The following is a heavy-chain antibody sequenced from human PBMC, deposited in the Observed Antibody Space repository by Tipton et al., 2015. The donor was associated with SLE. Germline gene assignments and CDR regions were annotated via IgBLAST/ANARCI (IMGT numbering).Heavy chain of an antibody. CDR2: IYYSGST. D-gene: IGHD2-8*02. CDR3: ARELEVFDKWGMLFDH. Sequence: TLSLTCAVYGGSISSYYWSWIRQPPGKGLEWIGYIYYSGSTNYNPSLKSRITIRPDTSKNQVSLQLNSVTPEDTAVYYCARELEVFDKWGMLFDHWGQGTLVTVSS. V-gene: IGHV4-59*12. J-gene: IGHJ4*02. CDR1: GGSISSYY.